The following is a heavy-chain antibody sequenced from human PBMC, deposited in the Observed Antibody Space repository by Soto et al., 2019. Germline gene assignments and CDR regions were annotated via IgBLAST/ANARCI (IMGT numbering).Heavy chain of an antibody. D-gene: IGHD3-10*02. CDR3: AREVSVRAAYFDY. CDR1: GFTFSSYA. CDR2: ISYDGSNK. J-gene: IGHJ4*02. V-gene: IGHV3-30-3*01. Sequence: TGGSLRLSCAASGFTFSSYAMHWVRQAPGKGLEWVAVISYDGSNKYYADSVKGRFTISRDNSKNTLYLQMNSLRAEDTAVYYCAREVSVRAAYFDYWGQGTLVTVSS.